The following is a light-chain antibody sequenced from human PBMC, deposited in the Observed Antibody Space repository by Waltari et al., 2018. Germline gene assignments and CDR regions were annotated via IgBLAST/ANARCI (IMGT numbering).Light chain of an antibody. CDR2: YDN. CDR3: QVWDANTDPGV. CDR1: TIESKS. V-gene: IGLV3-21*01. Sequence: SYVLTQPPSVSVAPRETARITCGGNTIESKSVHWYRQRPGQAPVVVISYDNDRAAGIPERFSGSNSGNTATLTISRVEAGDEADYYCQVWDANTDPGVFGTGTEVTVL. J-gene: IGLJ1*01.